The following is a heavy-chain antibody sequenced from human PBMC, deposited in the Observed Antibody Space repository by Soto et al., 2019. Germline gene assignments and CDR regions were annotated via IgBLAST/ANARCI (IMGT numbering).Heavy chain of an antibody. D-gene: IGHD3-22*01. Sequence: QVQLVQSGAEVKKPGSSVKVSCKASGGTFSSYAISWVRQAPGQGLEWMGGIIPIFGTANYAQKFQGRVTITADESTSTACMVLSILRSEDTALYYCARDGLDYYDSSGYSDYYYGMDVWGQGTTVTVSS. J-gene: IGHJ6*02. CDR1: GGTFSSYA. V-gene: IGHV1-69*01. CDR3: ARDGLDYYDSSGYSDYYYGMDV. CDR2: IIPIFGTA.